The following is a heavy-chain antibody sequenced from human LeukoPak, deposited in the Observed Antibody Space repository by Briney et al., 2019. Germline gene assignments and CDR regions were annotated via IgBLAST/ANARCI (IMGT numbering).Heavy chain of an antibody. CDR3: ARAHDRQWLEGHYFDY. V-gene: IGHV1-2*02. J-gene: IGHJ4*02. CDR2: MSQYSGGT. Sequence: AAAVKVSCKASGYTFTGYYMHWVRQAPGQGLEWMGWMSQYSGGTSYAQKFQGRVTMTRDTSISTAYMELSRLTSDDTAVYYCARAHDRQWLEGHYFDYWGQGTLVTVSS. CDR1: GYTFTGYY. D-gene: IGHD6-19*01.